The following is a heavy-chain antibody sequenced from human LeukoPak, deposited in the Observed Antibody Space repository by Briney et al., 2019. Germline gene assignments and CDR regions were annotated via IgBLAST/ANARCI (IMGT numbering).Heavy chain of an antibody. CDR2: IKQDGSEK. V-gene: IGHV3-7*01. CDR1: GFTFSSYW. J-gene: IGHJ4*02. Sequence: PGGSLRLSCAASGFTFSSYWMSWVRQAPGKGLEWVANIKQDGSEKYYVDSVKGRFTISRDNAKNSLYLQMNSLRAEDTAMYYCARDVDYYDSSGPGGYWGQGTLVTVSS. CDR3: ARDVDYYDSSGPGGY. D-gene: IGHD3-22*01.